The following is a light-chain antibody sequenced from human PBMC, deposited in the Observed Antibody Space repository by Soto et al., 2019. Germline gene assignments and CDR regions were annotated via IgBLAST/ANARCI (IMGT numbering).Light chain of an antibody. CDR3: QQYNNWPRT. CDR1: QSVSSN. Sequence: EIVMTQSPATLSVSPGERATLSCRASQSVSSNLAWYQQKPGQAPRLLIYGAFTRATGIPARLSGSGSGTEFTLTISSLQSEEFAVYYCQQYNNWPRTFGQGTKVEIK. CDR2: GAF. J-gene: IGKJ1*01. V-gene: IGKV3-15*01.